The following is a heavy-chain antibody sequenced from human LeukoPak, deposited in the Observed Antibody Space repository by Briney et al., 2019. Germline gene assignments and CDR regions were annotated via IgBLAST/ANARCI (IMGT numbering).Heavy chain of an antibody. CDR1: GFTFSSYW. CDR3: ARGGSTRGPNWFDP. J-gene: IGHJ5*02. D-gene: IGHD2-15*01. V-gene: IGHV3-7*01. CDR2: IKQDGSEK. Sequence: PGGSLRLSCAASGFTFSSYWMSWVRQAPGKGLEWVANIKQDGSEKYYVDSVKGRLTISRDNAKNSLYLQMNSLRAEDTAVYYCARGGSTRGPNWFDPWGQGTLVTVSS.